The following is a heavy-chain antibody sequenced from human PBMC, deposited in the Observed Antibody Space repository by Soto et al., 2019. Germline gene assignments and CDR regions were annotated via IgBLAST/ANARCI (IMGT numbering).Heavy chain of an antibody. D-gene: IGHD3-10*01. CDR1: GYTFTNYG. CDR2: ISAYNGNT. J-gene: IGHJ4*02. Sequence: ASVKVSCKASGYTFTNYGISGVRQAPGQGLEWMGWISAYNGNTKYELKLQGRVTMTTDTSTSTAYMELRSLRSDDTAVYYRARGVGPGGYCTRHSLFDCWGQGYLVIV. V-gene: IGHV1-18*01. CDR3: ARGVGPGGYCTRHSLFDC.